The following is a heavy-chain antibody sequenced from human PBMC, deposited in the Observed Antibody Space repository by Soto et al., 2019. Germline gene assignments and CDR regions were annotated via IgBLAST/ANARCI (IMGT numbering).Heavy chain of an antibody. J-gene: IGHJ6*03. D-gene: IGHD1-1*01. CDR2: MNPNSGNT. Sequence: QVQLVQSGAEVKKPGASVKVSCTASGYTFTSYDIHWVRQATGQGLEWMGWMNPNSGNTGYAQKFQGRVTTTRDSSIGTAYMELYSLRSEDTAVYYCARGSSGKTRGYYYYMDVWGKGTTVTVSS. CDR1: GYTFTSYD. V-gene: IGHV1-8*01. CDR3: ARGSSGKTRGYYYYMDV.